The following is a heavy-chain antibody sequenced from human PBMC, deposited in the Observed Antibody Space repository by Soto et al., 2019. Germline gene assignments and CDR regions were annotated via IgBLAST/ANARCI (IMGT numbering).Heavy chain of an antibody. CDR1: GYTFTGYY. Sequence: ASVKVSCKASGYTFTGYYMHWVRQAPGQGLEWMGWINRNSGGTNYAQKFQGWVTMTRDTSISTAYMELSGPRSADTALYCCARGLLDGNAFDTWGQGTMVTVSS. CDR3: ARGLLDGNAFDT. V-gene: IGHV1-2*04. D-gene: IGHD1-26*01. CDR2: INRNSGGT. J-gene: IGHJ4*02.